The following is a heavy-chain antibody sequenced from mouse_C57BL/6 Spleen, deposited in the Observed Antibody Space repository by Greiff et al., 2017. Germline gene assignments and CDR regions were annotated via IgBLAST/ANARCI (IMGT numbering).Heavy chain of an antibody. CDR2: IDPEDGET. CDR1: GFNIKDYY. CDR3: ARSGTGY. Sequence: EVMLVESGAELVKPGASVKLSCTASGFNIKDYYMHWVKQRTEQGLEWIGRIDPEDGETTYAPKFPGKATITADTSSNTAYLQLSSLTSEDTSVYYGARSGTGYWGQGTTLTVSS. J-gene: IGHJ2*01. D-gene: IGHD3-3*01. V-gene: IGHV14-2*01.